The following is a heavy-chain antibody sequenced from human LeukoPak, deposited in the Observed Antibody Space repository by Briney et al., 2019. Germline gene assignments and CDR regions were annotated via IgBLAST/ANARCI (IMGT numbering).Heavy chain of an antibody. D-gene: IGHD3-22*01. Sequence: GGSLRLSCAASGFTFSSYGMHWVRQAPGKGLEWVAVISYDGNNKYYADSVKGRFTISRDNSKNTLYLQMNSLRPEDTAVYYCAKDLTYYYDISGSYYGYYSDYWGQGTLVTVSS. CDR3: AKDLTYYYDISGSYYGYYSDY. V-gene: IGHV3-30*18. CDR2: ISYDGNNK. J-gene: IGHJ4*02. CDR1: GFTFSSYG.